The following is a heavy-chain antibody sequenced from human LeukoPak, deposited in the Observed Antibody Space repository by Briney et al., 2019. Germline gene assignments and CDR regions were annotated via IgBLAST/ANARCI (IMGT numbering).Heavy chain of an antibody. V-gene: IGHV3-15*01. CDR3: TTYLRGGSYSLGY. CDR1: GFTFSNAY. D-gene: IGHD1-26*01. Sequence: PGGSPRLSCAASGFTFSNAYMTWVRQAPGKGLEWVGRIKSKTDGGTTDYAAPVKGRFTISRDDSKNTVYLQVNSLKTEDTAVYYCTTYLRGGSYSLGYWGQGTLVTVSS. CDR2: IKSKTDGGTT. J-gene: IGHJ4*02.